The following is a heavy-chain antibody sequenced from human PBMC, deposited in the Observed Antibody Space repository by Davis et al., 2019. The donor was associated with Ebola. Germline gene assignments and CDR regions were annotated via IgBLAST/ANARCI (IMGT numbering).Heavy chain of an antibody. CDR1: GGSISSYY. J-gene: IGHJ3*02. CDR2: IYYSGST. D-gene: IGHD2-15*01. CDR3: ARHVPLVVVAATVAFDI. Sequence: PGGSLRLSCTVSGGSISSYYWSWIRQPPGKGLEWIGYIYYSGSTNYNPSLKSRVTISLDTSKNQFSLKLSTVTAADTAVYYCARHVPLVVVAATVAFDIWGQGTMVTVSS. V-gene: IGHV4-59*08.